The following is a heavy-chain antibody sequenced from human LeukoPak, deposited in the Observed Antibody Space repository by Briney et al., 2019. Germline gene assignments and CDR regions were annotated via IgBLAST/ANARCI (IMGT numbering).Heavy chain of an antibody. Sequence: GGSLRLSCAASGFTLSSYWMHWVRQGPGKGLVWVSRINSDGSSTNYADSVKGRFTISRDNAKNTLYLQMNSLRAEDTAVYYCARDYGEGGYYFDYWGQGTLVTVSS. CDR2: INSDGSST. D-gene: IGHD4-17*01. CDR3: ARDYGEGGYYFDY. J-gene: IGHJ4*02. V-gene: IGHV3-74*01. CDR1: GFTLSSYW.